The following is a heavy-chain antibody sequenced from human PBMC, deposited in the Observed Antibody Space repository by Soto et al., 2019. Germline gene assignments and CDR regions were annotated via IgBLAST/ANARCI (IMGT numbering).Heavy chain of an antibody. D-gene: IGHD3-16*01. CDR2: MNYTGFS. CDR3: ATSFGNAWYTY. Sequence: WETLSLPCAFLCGSLAGHYGTCIRHAPEMGLEWIGYMNYTGFSHYKPSLKSRLTISVDRSKNQFTLQLASVTVAETAIYYCATSFGNAWYTYWGQGTQVTVSS. CDR1: CGSLAGHY. J-gene: IGHJ4*02. V-gene: IGHV4-59*11.